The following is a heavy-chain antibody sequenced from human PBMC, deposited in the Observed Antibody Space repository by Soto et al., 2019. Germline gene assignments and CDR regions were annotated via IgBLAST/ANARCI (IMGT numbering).Heavy chain of an antibody. CDR2: IWYDGSNK. D-gene: IGHD6-6*01. Sequence: GGSLRLSCAASGFTFSSYGMHWVRQAPGKGLEWVAVIWYDGSNKYYADSVKGRFTISRDNSKNTLYLQMNSLRAEDTAVYYCARSMGSSSWLDYWGQGTLVTVSS. V-gene: IGHV3-33*01. CDR3: ARSMGSSSWLDY. CDR1: GFTFSSYG. J-gene: IGHJ4*02.